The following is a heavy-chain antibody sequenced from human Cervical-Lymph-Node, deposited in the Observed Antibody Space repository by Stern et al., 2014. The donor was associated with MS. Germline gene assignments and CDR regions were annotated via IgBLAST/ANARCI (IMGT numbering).Heavy chain of an antibody. CDR1: GYTFTSYG. CDR3: ARDKMHAFDY. J-gene: IGHJ4*02. V-gene: IGHV1-18*01. Sequence: MQLVESGTEVNKPGASLIVSCKASGYTFTSYGISWVRQAPGQGLEWVGWISADSGATKYVQNLRDRITLTRDTSTGTAYMELRTLRYEDTAVYYCARDKMHAFDYWGQGTLVSVSS. D-gene: IGHD2-8*01. CDR2: ISADSGAT.